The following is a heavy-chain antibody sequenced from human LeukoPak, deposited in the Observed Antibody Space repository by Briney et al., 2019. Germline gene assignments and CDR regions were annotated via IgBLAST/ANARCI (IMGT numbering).Heavy chain of an antibody. Sequence: GGSLRLSCAAPGFTFSSYWMSWVRQAPGKGLEWVANIKQDGSEKYYVDSVKGRFTISRDNAKNSLYLQMNSLRAEDTAVYYCARWGQRGYSGYDSKKYYFDYWGQGTLVTVSS. CDR3: ARWGQRGYSGYDSKKYYFDY. CDR1: GFTFSSYW. D-gene: IGHD5-12*01. V-gene: IGHV3-7*01. CDR2: IKQDGSEK. J-gene: IGHJ4*02.